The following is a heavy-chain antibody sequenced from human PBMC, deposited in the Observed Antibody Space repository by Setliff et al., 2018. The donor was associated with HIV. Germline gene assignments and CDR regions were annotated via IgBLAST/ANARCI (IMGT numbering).Heavy chain of an antibody. CDR2: IRNKANSYTT. CDR3: ARGRLLWSGSYYYYYMDV. D-gene: IGHD3-10*01. Sequence: PGGSLRLSCAASGFTFSDHNMDWVRQAPGKGLEWVGRIRNKANSYTTEYAASVKGRFTISRDDSKNSLYLQLNSLKPEDTAVYYCARGRLLWSGSYYYYYMDVWGKGTTVTVSS. J-gene: IGHJ6*03. CDR1: GFTFSDHN. V-gene: IGHV3-72*01.